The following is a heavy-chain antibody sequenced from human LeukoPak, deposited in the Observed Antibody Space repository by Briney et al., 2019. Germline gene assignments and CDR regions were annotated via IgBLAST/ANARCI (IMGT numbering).Heavy chain of an antibody. J-gene: IGHJ4*02. D-gene: IGHD3-22*01. CDR2: IRASVP. Sequence: GGSLRLSCAASGFTFSRLAMTWVRQAPGKGLEWVSTIRASVPYYADAVRGRFTISRDNSRNTLRLQMDSLRAEDTAVYYCAKDHESDGYPCLDHWGLGTLVTVSS. V-gene: IGHV3-23*01. CDR1: GFTFSRLA. CDR3: AKDHESDGYPCLDH.